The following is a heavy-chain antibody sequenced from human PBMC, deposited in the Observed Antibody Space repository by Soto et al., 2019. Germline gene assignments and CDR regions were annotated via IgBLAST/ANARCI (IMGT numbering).Heavy chain of an antibody. V-gene: IGHV3-23*01. CDR3: AKDPGRFLTTVIPYYFDY. Sequence: GGSLRLSCAASGFTFSSYAMSWVRQAPGKGLEWVSAISGSGGSTYYADSVKGRFTISRDNSKNTLYLQMNSLRAEDTAVYYCAKDPGRFLTTVIPYYFDYWGQGTLVTVSS. CDR1: GFTFSSYA. CDR2: ISGSGGST. J-gene: IGHJ4*02. D-gene: IGHD4-4*01.